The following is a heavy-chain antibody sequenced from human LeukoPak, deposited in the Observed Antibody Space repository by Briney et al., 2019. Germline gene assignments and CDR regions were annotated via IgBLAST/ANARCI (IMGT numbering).Heavy chain of an antibody. J-gene: IGHJ6*02. Sequence: SETLSLTCTVSGGSVSSGSYYWSWIRQPPGKGLEWIGYIYYSGSTNYNPSLKSRVTISVDTSKNQFSLKLSSVTAADTAVYYCARDRGCSSTSCYPPAYYYYGIDVWGQGTTVTVSS. V-gene: IGHV4-61*01. CDR3: ARDRGCSSTSCYPPAYYYYGIDV. D-gene: IGHD2-2*01. CDR2: IYYSGST. CDR1: GGSVSSGSYY.